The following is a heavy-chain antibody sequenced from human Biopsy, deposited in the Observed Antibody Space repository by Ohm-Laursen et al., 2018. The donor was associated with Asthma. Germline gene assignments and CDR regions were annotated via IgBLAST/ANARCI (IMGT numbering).Heavy chain of an antibody. D-gene: IGHD1-1*01. CDR3: ARRSYNWDDIDS. V-gene: IGHV1-18*01. Sequence: SVKVSCKASDYIFPRYYISWVRQAPGQGLEWVGWISVYNGDTNSAQKLQDRVTLITDTYTDTAYMELRSLRSDDTAVYYCARRSYNWDDIDSWSQGTLVTVSS. J-gene: IGHJ4*02. CDR1: DYIFPRYY. CDR2: ISVYNGDT.